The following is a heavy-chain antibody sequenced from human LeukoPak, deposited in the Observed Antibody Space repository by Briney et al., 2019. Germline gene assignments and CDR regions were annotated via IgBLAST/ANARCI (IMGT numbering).Heavy chain of an antibody. D-gene: IGHD1-14*01. Sequence: QAGGSLRLSCAASGFTFSSYAMHWVRQAPGKGLEWVAVISYDGSNKYYADSVKGRFTISRDNSKNTLYLQMNSLRAEDTAVYYCARSPGGGRYFDLWGRGTLVTVSS. V-gene: IGHV3-30*04. J-gene: IGHJ2*01. CDR3: ARSPGGGRYFDL. CDR2: ISYDGSNK. CDR1: GFTFSSYA.